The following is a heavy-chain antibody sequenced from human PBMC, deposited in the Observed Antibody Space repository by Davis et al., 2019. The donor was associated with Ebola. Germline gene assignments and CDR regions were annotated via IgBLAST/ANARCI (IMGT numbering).Heavy chain of an antibody. J-gene: IGHJ4*02. Sequence: GGSLRLSCAASGFTFSGSAMHWVRQAPGKGLEWVSAISGSGGSTYYADSVKGRFTISRDNSKNTLYLQMSSLRAEDTAVYYCAKLNTVTTWPVVGYWGQGTLVTVSS. D-gene: IGHD4-11*01. V-gene: IGHV3-23*01. CDR3: AKLNTVTTWPVVGY. CDR1: GFTFSGSA. CDR2: ISGSGGST.